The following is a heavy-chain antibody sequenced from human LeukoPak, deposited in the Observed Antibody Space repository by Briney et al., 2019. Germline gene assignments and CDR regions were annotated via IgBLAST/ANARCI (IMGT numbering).Heavy chain of an antibody. J-gene: IGHJ5*02. D-gene: IGHD3-16*01. CDR3: AREPLTYLQGDWFDP. Sequence: SETLSLTCTVSGGSISSYYWSWIRQPPGKGLEWIGYIYYSGSTNYNPSLKSRVTISVDTSKNQFSLKLSSVTAADTAVYHCAREPLTYLQGDWFDPWGQGTLVTVSS. CDR1: GGSISSYY. CDR2: IYYSGST. V-gene: IGHV4-59*01.